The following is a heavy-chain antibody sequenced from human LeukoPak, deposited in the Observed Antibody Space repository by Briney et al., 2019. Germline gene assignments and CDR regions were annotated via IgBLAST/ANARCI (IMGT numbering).Heavy chain of an antibody. Sequence: SETLSLTCAVYGGSFSGYYWSWIRQPPGKGLEWIGEINHSGSTNYNPSLKSRVTISGDTSKNQFSLKLSSVTAADTAVYYCARRVRYCSSTSCYSLDYWGQGTLVTVSS. V-gene: IGHV4-34*01. J-gene: IGHJ4*02. D-gene: IGHD2-2*01. CDR3: ARRVRYCSSTSCYSLDY. CDR1: GGSFSGYY. CDR2: INHSGST.